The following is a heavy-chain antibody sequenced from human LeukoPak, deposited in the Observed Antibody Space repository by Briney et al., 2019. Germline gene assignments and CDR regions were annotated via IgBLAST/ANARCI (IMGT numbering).Heavy chain of an antibody. Sequence: GGSLSLSRAVSGITSSSFAMSWAGPARGKGLEWVASIGGSGRRTYYADSVKGRFTISRDNPKNTLYLQMNSLRAEDTAVYYCAKDGSSVAPPAMYYDSWSGPNWFDPWGQGTLVTVPS. CDR1: GITSSSFA. CDR2: IGGSGRRT. V-gene: IGHV3-23*01. J-gene: IGHJ5*02. D-gene: IGHD3-3*01. CDR3: AKDGSSVAPPAMYYDSWSGPNWFDP.